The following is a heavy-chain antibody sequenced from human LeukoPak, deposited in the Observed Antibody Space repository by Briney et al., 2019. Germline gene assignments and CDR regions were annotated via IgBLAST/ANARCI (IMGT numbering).Heavy chain of an antibody. CDR1: GFTFSSYA. D-gene: IGHD3-10*01. Sequence: GGSLRLSCAASGFTFSSYAMSWVRQAPGKGLEWVSAISGSGGSTYYADSVKGRFTISRDNSKNTLYLQMNSLGAEDTAVYYCANSGGFGELLSLVYWGQGTLVTVSS. CDR3: ANSGGFGELLSLVY. J-gene: IGHJ4*02. V-gene: IGHV3-23*01. CDR2: ISGSGGST.